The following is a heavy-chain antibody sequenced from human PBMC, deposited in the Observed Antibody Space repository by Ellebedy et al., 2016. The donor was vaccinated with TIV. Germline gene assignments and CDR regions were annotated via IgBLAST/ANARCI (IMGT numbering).Heavy chain of an antibody. Sequence: GGSLRLXCAASGFTFSSYAMSWVRQAPGKGLECVSAISGSGGSTYYADSVKGRFTISRDNSKNTLYLQMNSLRAEDTAVYYCARSQYDSSGYRDYWGQGTLVTVSS. CDR3: ARSQYDSSGYRDY. D-gene: IGHD3-22*01. V-gene: IGHV3-23*01. J-gene: IGHJ4*02. CDR1: GFTFSSYA. CDR2: ISGSGGST.